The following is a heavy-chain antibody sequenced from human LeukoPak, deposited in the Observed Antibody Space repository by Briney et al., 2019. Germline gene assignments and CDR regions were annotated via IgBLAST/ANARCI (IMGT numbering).Heavy chain of an antibody. CDR2: ISAYNGNT. CDR3: ARDNGYYYDSSGYYPHW. CDR1: GYTFTSYG. V-gene: IGHV1-18*01. D-gene: IGHD3-22*01. J-gene: IGHJ4*02. Sequence: ASVKVSCKASGYTFTSYGISRVRQAPGQGLEWMGWISAYNGNTNYAQKLQGRVTMTTDTSTSTAYMELRSLRSDDTAVYYCARDNGYYYDSSGYYPHWWGQGTLVTVSS.